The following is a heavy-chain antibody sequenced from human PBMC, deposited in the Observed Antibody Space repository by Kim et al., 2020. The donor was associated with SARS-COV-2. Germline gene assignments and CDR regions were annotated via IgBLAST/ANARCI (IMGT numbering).Heavy chain of an antibody. CDR3: ARVGDGGWFDP. D-gene: IGHD4-17*01. V-gene: IGHV3-66*01. CDR1: GFTVSTNH. Sequence: GGSLRLSCAASGFTVSTNHMSWVRQAPGKGLECVSFIYSGGSAFNAHSVKGRFTISRDNSKNTLHLQMNSLRAEDTAVYYCARVGDGGWFDPWGQGTLVTVSS. CDR2: IYSGGSA. J-gene: IGHJ5*02.